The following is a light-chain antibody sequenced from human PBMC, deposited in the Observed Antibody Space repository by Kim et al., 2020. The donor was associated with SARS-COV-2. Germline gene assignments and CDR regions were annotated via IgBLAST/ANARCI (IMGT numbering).Light chain of an antibody. CDR2: EVN. J-gene: IGLJ2*01. V-gene: IGLV2-23*02. CDR3: CSYEGTVV. CDR1: SSDVV. Sequence: QSALTQPASVSGSPGQSITISCTGASSDVVSWYQHHPGEAPKLIIFEVNKRPSQISHRFSGSKSGNTASLTIAGLQAEDEANYYCCSYEGTVVFGGGTQLTVL.